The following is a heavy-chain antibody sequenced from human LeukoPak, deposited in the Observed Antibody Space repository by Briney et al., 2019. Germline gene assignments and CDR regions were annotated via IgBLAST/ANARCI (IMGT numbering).Heavy chain of an antibody. CDR1: GFTVSNNE. CDR3: RGWLTVPSFDI. CDR2: LYSGGTT. V-gene: IGHV3-66*01. J-gene: IGHJ3*02. D-gene: IGHD2-21*02. Sequence: GGSLRLSCAASGFTVSNNEMSWVRQAPGMGLEWLSVLYSGGTTYYADSVKGRFTISRDNSKNTLYLEMNGLRAEDTAVYYCRGWLTVPSFDIWGQGTMVTVSS.